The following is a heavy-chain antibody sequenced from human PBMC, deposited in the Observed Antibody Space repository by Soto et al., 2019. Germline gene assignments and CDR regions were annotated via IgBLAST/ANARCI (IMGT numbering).Heavy chain of an antibody. CDR3: ASPGIPAYYYYYGMDV. Sequence: SVKVSCKASGGTFSSYSISWVLQAPGQGLEWMGGIIPIFGTANYTQKFQGRVTITADESTSTAYMELSSLRSEDTAVYYCASPGIPAYYYYYGMDVWGQGTTVTVSS. D-gene: IGHD6-13*01. V-gene: IGHV1-69*13. CDR1: GGTFSSYS. CDR2: IIPIFGTA. J-gene: IGHJ6*02.